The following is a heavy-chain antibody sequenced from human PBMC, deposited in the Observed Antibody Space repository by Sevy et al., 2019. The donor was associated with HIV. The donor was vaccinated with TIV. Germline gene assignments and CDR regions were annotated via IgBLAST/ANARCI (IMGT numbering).Heavy chain of an antibody. J-gene: IGHJ6*02. Sequence: SETLSLTCTVSGGSISSSSYYWGWIRQPPGKGLEWIGSIYYSGSTYYNPSLKSRVTISVDTSKNQFSLKLSSVTAADTAVYYCARHETVYGMDVWGQGTTVTVSS. CDR3: ARHETVYGMDV. CDR2: IYYSGST. V-gene: IGHV4-39*01. CDR1: GGSISSSSYY.